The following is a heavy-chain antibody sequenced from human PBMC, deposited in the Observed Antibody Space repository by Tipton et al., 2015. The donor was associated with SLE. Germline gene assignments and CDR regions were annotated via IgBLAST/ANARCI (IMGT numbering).Heavy chain of an antibody. CDR1: GGSFSGYY. V-gene: IGHV4-34*01. Sequence: TLSLTCAVYGGSFSGYYWSWIRQPPGKGLEWFGEINHSGSTNYNPSPKSRVTISVDTSKNQFSLKLSSVTAADTAVYYCARELYDYVWGSYRYTVLGAFDIWGQGTMVTVSS. J-gene: IGHJ3*02. D-gene: IGHD3-16*02. CDR3: ARELYDYVWGSYRYTVLGAFDI. CDR2: INHSGST.